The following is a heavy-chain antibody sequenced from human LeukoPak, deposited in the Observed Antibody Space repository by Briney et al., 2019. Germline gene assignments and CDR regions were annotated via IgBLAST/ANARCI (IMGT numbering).Heavy chain of an antibody. J-gene: IGHJ4*02. Sequence: PGGSLRLSCAASGFTFSSYGMHWVRQAPGKGLEWVAFIRYDGSNKYYADSVKGRFTISRDNSKNTLYLQMSSLRSEDTAVYYCARGNLGSGEDDYWGQGTLVTVSS. CDR3: ARGNLGSGEDDY. CDR1: GFTFSSYG. CDR2: IRYDGSNK. V-gene: IGHV3-30*02. D-gene: IGHD6-19*01.